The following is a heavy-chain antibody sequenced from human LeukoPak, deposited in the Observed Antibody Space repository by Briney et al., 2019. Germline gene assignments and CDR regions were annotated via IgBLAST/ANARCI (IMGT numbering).Heavy chain of an antibody. CDR2: INPNSGGT. J-gene: IGHJ5*02. D-gene: IGHD3-10*01. CDR3: ARDGYGSGSYTYNWFDP. V-gene: IGHV1-2*02. Sequence: ASVKVSCKASGYTFTGYYMHWVRQAPGQGLEWMGWINPNSGGTNYAQKLQGRVTMTTDTSTSTAYMELRSLRSDDTAVYYCARDGYGSGSYTYNWFDPWGQGTLVTVSS. CDR1: GYTFTGYY.